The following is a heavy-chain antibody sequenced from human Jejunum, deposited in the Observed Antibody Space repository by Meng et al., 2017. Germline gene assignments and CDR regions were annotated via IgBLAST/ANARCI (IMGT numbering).Heavy chain of an antibody. CDR3: ARGGGYYFDY. Sequence: GESLKISCAASGFSFSDYYMSWIRQAPGKGHEWVSYISSTGSDINYADSVKGRFTISRDNAKNSLYLQMNSLRDEDTAVYYCARGGGYYFDYWGQGTLVTGSS. J-gene: IGHJ4*02. V-gene: IGHV3-11*04. D-gene: IGHD2-15*01. CDR1: GFSFSDYY. CDR2: ISSTGSDI.